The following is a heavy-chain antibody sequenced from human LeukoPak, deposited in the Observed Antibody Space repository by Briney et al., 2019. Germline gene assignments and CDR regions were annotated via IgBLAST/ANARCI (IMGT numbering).Heavy chain of an antibody. V-gene: IGHV3-9*01. CDR2: ISWNSGHI. Sequence: GRSLRLSCAASGFTFDKNAMHWVRQVPGKGLEWVSGISWNSGHIGYADSVKGRFTISRDSAKNSLYLQMNSLRAEDTALYYCVKDISATNSYYGMDVWGQGTTVTVSS. CDR1: GFTFDKNA. J-gene: IGHJ6*02. CDR3: VKDISATNSYYGMDV.